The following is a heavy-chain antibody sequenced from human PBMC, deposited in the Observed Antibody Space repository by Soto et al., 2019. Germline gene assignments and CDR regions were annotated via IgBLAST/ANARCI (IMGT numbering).Heavy chain of an antibody. V-gene: IGHV5-10-1*01. J-gene: IGHJ6*02. Sequence: PGECLKISCKGSGYSFTSYWTSWVRQMPGKGLEWMGRIDPSDSYTNYSPSFQGHVTISADKSISTAYLQWSSLKASDTAMYYCAAPDTAMGHYYYYGMDVWGQGTTVTVSS. CDR2: IDPSDSYT. D-gene: IGHD5-18*01. CDR3: AAPDTAMGHYYYYGMDV. CDR1: GYSFTSYW.